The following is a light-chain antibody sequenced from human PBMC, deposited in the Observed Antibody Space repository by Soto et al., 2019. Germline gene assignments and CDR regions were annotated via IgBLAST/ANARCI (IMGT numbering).Light chain of an antibody. CDR2: DAS. J-gene: IGKJ5*01. CDR3: QQRSNWPPDT. Sequence: EIVLTQSPATLSLSPGERATLSCRASQSVSSYLAWYQQKPGQAPRLLIYDASNRATGIPARFSGSGSGTYFTLTISSLEPEDFAVYYCQQRSNWPPDTFGQGTRLEIK. V-gene: IGKV3-11*01. CDR1: QSVSSY.